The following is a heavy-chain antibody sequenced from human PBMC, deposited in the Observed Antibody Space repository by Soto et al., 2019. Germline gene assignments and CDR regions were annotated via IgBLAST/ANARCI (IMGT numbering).Heavy chain of an antibody. D-gene: IGHD1-26*01. CDR2: ISSSSSYI. V-gene: IGHV3-21*01. J-gene: IGHJ1*01. CDR1: GFTFSSYS. CDR3: ARDRYSGSYPEYFQH. Sequence: PGGSLRLSYAASGFTFSSYSMNWVRQAPGKGLEWVSSISSSSSYIYYADSVKGRFTISRDNAKNSLYLQMNSLRAEDTAVYYCARDRYSGSYPEYFQHRRQGTLVTVSS.